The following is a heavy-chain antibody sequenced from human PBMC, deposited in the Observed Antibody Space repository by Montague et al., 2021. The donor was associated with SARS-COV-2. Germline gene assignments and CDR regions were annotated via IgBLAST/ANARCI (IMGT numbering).Heavy chain of an antibody. CDR1: GFTSGDYQ. D-gene: IGHD3/OR15-3a*01. CDR3: ARSPRGSGTGWLDY. V-gene: IGHV3-7*01. J-gene: IGHJ4*02. CDR2: INQDETAK. Sequence: SLRLSCAASGFTSGDYQMTWVRQAPGKGLQWVAYINQDETAKTYVDSVKGRFTISRDNAKNSLILQMNSLKDEDTAVYYCARSPRGSGTGWLDYWGQGTLVTVSS.